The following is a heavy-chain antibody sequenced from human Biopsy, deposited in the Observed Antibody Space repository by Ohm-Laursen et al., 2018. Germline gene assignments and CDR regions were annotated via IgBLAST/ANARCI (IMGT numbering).Heavy chain of an antibody. V-gene: IGHV4-34*01. CDR2: INHGGTT. CDR1: GGSFSDDY. CDR3: ARHSLDDFWSGAHYYFDY. J-gene: IGHJ4*02. D-gene: IGHD3-3*01. Sequence: GTLSLTCGVYGGSFSDDYWTWIRQPPGKGLEWIGEINHGGTTKYYNPALRSRASISKDTSKNQFSLRLTSMSASDTAVYYCARHSLDDFWSGAHYYFDYWGLGTLVTVSS.